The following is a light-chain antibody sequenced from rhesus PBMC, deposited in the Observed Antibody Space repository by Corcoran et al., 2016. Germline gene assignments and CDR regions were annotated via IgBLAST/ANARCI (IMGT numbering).Light chain of an antibody. J-gene: IGKJ4*01. Sequence: DIVMTQTPLSLPVTPGEPASISCRSSQSLLHSGGKTYLYWYLQKPGQAPQLLIYEVSNRASGVPDRVSGGGSGTDFTLKISRVEAEEVGVYYCMQGIQLPLTFGGGTKVEIK. CDR2: EVS. CDR3: MQGIQLPLT. CDR1: QSLLHSGGKTY. V-gene: IGKV2-104*02.